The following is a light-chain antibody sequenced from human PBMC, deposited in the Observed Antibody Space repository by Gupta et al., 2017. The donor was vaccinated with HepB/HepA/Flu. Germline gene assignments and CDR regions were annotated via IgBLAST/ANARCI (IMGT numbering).Light chain of an antibody. CDR3: MQSLQSPST. V-gene: IGKV2-28*01. Sequence: DIVMTQSPLSLPVTPGEPASISCRSSKCLSQSNGYNCLEWYLQRPGQSPQLLIYSGSTRASGVPDRFSGSGSGADFTLKISRVEADDVEVYYCMQSLQSPSTFGQGTKMDIK. CDR1: KCLSQSNGYNC. CDR2: SGS. J-gene: IGKJ2*02.